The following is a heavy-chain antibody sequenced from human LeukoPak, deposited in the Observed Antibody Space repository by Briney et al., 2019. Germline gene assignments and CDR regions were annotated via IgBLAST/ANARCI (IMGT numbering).Heavy chain of an antibody. D-gene: IGHD3-10*01. CDR2: MNPNSGNT. J-gene: IGHJ6*02. Sequence: ASVKVSCKASGYTFTSYDINWVRQATGQGLEWMGWMNPNSGNTGYAQKFQGRVTMTRNTSISTAYMELSSLRSEDTAVYYCARVRDYYGSGSYQMGPYYYYGMDVWGQGTTVTVSS. CDR1: GYTFTSYD. CDR3: ARVRDYYGSGSYQMGPYYYYGMDV. V-gene: IGHV1-8*01.